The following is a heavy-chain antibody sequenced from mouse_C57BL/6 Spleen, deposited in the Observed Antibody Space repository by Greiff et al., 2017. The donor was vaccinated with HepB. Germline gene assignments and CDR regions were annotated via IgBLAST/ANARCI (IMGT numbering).Heavy chain of an antibody. Sequence: EVQVVESGGGLVKPGGSLKLSCAASGFTFSSYAMSWVRQTPEKRLEWVATISDGGSYTYYPDNVKGRFTISRDNAKNNLYLQMSHLKSEDTAMYYCARGGYYGSECFDVWGTGTTVTVSS. CDR2: ISDGGSYT. CDR3: ARGGYYGSECFDV. V-gene: IGHV5-4*01. D-gene: IGHD1-1*01. J-gene: IGHJ1*03. CDR1: GFTFSSYA.